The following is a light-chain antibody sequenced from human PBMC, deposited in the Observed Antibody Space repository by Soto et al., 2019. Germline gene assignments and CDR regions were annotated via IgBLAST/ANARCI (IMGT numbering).Light chain of an antibody. CDR2: TTS. CDR1: QSISSY. Sequence: DIQMTQSPSSLSASVGDRVTITCRASQSISSYLNWYQQKPGKAPKLLIHTTSSLQSGVPSRFSASGTGTDFTHTISSLQPEDFATYYCQQSYSTPQTFGGGTKVDIK. J-gene: IGKJ4*01. V-gene: IGKV1-39*01. CDR3: QQSYSTPQT.